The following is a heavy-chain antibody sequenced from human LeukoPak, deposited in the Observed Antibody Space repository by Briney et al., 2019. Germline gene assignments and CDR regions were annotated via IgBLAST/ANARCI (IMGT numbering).Heavy chain of an antibody. Sequence: SETLSLTCAVYGGSFSGSFSDYYWTCIRQTPGKGLEWIGEINHSGSTNYNPSLKSRVTISVDTSKNQFSLKLSSVTAADTAVYYCARAPRYCSGGSCSRNGLSGKRSREKRRDSAPDAFDIWGQGTMVTVSS. D-gene: IGHD2-15*01. V-gene: IGHV4-34*01. CDR3: ARAPRYCSGGSCSRNGLSGKRSREKRRDSAPDAFDI. CDR1: GGSFSGSFSDYY. CDR2: INHSGST. J-gene: IGHJ3*02.